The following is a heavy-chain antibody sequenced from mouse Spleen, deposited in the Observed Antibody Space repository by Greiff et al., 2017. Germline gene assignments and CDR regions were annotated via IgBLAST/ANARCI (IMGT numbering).Heavy chain of an antibody. V-gene: IGHV5-4*01. D-gene: IGHD2-3*01. CDR1: GFTFSSYA. J-gene: IGHJ4*01. CDR2: ISDGGSYT. Sequence: EVQLVESGGGLVKPGGSLKLSCAASGFTFSSYAMSWVRQTPEKRLEWVATISDGGSYTYYPDNVKGRFTISRDNAKNNLYLQMSHLKSEDTAMYYCAREGDGYDAMDYWGQGTSVTVSS. CDR3: AREGDGYDAMDY.